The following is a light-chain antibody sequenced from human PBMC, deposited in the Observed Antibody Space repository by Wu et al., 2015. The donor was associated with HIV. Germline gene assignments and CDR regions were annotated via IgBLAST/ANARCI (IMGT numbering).Light chain of an antibody. V-gene: IGKV3-20*01. CDR3: QQYGSSPFT. J-gene: IGKJ3*01. CDR2: GAS. CDR1: QSVFSSY. Sequence: EIVLTQSPGTLSLSPGERAALSCRASQSVFSSYLAWYQQKPGQAPRLLIYGASSRATGTPDRFSGSGSGTDFTLTISRLEPEDFAVFYCQQYGSSPFTVGPGTRVD.